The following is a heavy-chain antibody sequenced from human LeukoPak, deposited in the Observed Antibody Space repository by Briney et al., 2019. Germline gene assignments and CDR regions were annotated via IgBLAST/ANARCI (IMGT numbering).Heavy chain of an antibody. Sequence: GGSLRLSCAAWGFILDTYAMQGVREARGEGVEWVALIWQEGKHKFYRNCVRGQFTISRDNSKTTVYLQMNNLTPDATAVYYCAREIFGSGSYPDFWGQGTLVTVSS. CDR1: GFILDTYA. V-gene: IGHV3-33*01. J-gene: IGHJ4*02. D-gene: IGHD3-10*01. CDR2: IWQEGKHK. CDR3: AREIFGSGSYPDF.